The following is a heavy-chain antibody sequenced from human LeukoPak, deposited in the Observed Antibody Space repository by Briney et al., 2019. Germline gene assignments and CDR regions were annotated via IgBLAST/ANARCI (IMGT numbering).Heavy chain of an antibody. D-gene: IGHD6-6*01. Sequence: PSETLSLTCTVSGGSISSYYWGWIRQPPGKGLEWIGSIYYSGSTYYNPSLKSRVTISVDTSKNQFSLKLSSVTAADTAVYYCARHSSSVYWGQGTLVTVSS. CDR2: IYYSGST. V-gene: IGHV4-39*01. CDR3: ARHSSSVY. CDR1: GGSISSYY. J-gene: IGHJ4*02.